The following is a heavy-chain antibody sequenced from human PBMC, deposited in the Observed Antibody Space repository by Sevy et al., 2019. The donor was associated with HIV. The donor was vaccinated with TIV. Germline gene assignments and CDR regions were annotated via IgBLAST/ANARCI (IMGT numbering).Heavy chain of an antibody. Sequence: GSLRLSCAASGFTFSNAWMSWVRQAPGKGLEWVGRIKSKTDGGTTDYAAPVKGRFTISRDDSKNTLYLQMNSLKTXXTAVYYCTTDARSQVRGGYSYGSDYWGQGTLVTVSS. V-gene: IGHV3-15*01. CDR2: IKSKTDGGTT. D-gene: IGHD5-18*01. J-gene: IGHJ4*02. CDR3: TTDARSQVRGGYSYGSDY. CDR1: GFTFSNAW.